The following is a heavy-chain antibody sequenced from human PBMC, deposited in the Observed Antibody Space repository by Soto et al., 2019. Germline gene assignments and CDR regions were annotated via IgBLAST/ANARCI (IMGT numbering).Heavy chain of an antibody. CDR2: ISSSGSTI. CDR1: GFTFSDYY. D-gene: IGHD3-10*01. Sequence: QVQLVESGGGLVKPGGSLRLSCAASGFTFSDYYMSWIRQAPGKGLEWVSYISSSGSTIYYADSVKGRFTISRDNAKNSLYLQMNSLRAEDTAVYYCARDSLPITMVRGAHATYYYYMDVWGKGTTVTVSS. J-gene: IGHJ6*03. CDR3: ARDSLPITMVRGAHATYYYYMDV. V-gene: IGHV3-11*01.